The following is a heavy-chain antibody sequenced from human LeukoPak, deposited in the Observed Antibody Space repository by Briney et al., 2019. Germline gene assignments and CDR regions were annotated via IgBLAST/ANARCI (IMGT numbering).Heavy chain of an antibody. D-gene: IGHD1-14*01. J-gene: IGHJ3*02. Sequence: GSLRLSCAASGFAFSGSWMSWIRQPPGKGLEWIGYIYYSGSTNYSPSLKSRVTISVDTSKNQFSLKLSSVTAADTAVYYCARRSGRDAFDIWGQGTMVTVSS. CDR2: IYYSGST. CDR3: ARRSGRDAFDI. CDR1: GFAFSGSW. V-gene: IGHV4-59*08.